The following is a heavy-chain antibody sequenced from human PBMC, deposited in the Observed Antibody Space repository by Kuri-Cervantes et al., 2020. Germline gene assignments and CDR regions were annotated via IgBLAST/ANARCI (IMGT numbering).Heavy chain of an antibody. V-gene: IGHV3-23*01. CDR1: GFTFSSYA. Sequence: GESLKISCAASGFTFSSYAMNWVRQAPGKGLEWVAGISDGGSTTYYADSVKGRFTISRDNSKNTLYLQMNSLRAEDTAVYYCAKESGDSGTYFNAFSHYDYWGQGTLVTVSS. J-gene: IGHJ4*02. D-gene: IGHD3-10*01. CDR2: ISDGGSTT. CDR3: AKESGDSGTYFNAFSHYDY.